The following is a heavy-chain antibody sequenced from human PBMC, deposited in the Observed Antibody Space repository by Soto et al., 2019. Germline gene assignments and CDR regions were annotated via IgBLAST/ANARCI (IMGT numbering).Heavy chain of an antibody. J-gene: IGHJ6*04. D-gene: IGHD6-6*01. V-gene: IGHV3-33*01. CDR1: GFTFSSYG. CDR3: ARTVSSSSRYYYYYGMDV. Sequence: GGSRRLSCAAAGFTFSSYGMHWVRQAPGKGLEWVAVIWYDGSNKYYADSVKGRFTISRDNSKNTLYLQMNSLRAEDTAVYYCARTVSSSSRYYYYYGMDVWGKGTTVTVSS. CDR2: IWYDGSNK.